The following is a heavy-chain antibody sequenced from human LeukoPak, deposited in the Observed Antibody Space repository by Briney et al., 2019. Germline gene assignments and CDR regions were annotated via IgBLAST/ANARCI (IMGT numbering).Heavy chain of an antibody. V-gene: IGHV3-48*01. Sequence: GGSLRLSCAASGFTFSSYSMNWVRQAPGKGLEWVSYTSSSSSTIYYADSVKGRFTISRDNAKNSLYLQMNSLRAEDTAVYYCATWFSSGWYNWFDPWGQGTLVTVSS. J-gene: IGHJ5*02. CDR2: TSSSSSTI. CDR3: ATWFSSGWYNWFDP. D-gene: IGHD6-19*01. CDR1: GFTFSSYS.